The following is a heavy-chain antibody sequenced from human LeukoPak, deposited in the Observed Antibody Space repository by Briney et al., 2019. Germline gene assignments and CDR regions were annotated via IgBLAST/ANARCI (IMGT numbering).Heavy chain of an antibody. CDR1: GFTFDSYT. CDR2: ISSSSGYI. D-gene: IGHD3-10*02. Sequence: GGSLRLSCVVSGFTFDSYTRNWIRQAPGKGLEWVSSISSSSGYIYYAASVKGRFTISRDNAKNSLYLQMNSLRAEDTAVYYCAELGITMIGGVWGKGTTVTISS. V-gene: IGHV3-21*01. CDR3: AELGITMIGGV. J-gene: IGHJ6*04.